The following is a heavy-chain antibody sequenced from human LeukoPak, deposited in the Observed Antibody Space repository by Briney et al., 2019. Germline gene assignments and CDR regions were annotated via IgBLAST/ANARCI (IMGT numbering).Heavy chain of an antibody. J-gene: IGHJ4*02. CDR1: GGSISSGSYY. Sequence: PSQTLSLTCTVSGGSISSGSYYWSWIRQPAGKGLEWIGRIYTSGSTNYNPSLKSRVTISVDTSKNQFSLKLSSVTAADTAVYYYARVGGEEIDYWGQGTLVTVSS. CDR3: ARVGGEEIDY. CDR2: IYTSGST. V-gene: IGHV4-61*02. D-gene: IGHD3-16*01.